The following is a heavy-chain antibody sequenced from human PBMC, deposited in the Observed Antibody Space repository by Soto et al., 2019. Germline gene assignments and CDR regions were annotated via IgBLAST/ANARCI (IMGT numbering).Heavy chain of an antibody. J-gene: IGHJ1*01. CDR1: GGTFSSYA. V-gene: IGHV1-69*13. CDR3: ARSYYYDSSGYYYTTAEYFQH. CDR2: IIPIFGTA. D-gene: IGHD3-22*01. Sequence: GASVKVSCKASGGTFSSYAISWVRQAPGQGLEWMGGIIPIFGTANYAQKFQGRVTITADESTSTAYMELSSLRSEDTAVYYCARSYYYDSSGYYYTTAEYFQHWGQGTLVTVSS.